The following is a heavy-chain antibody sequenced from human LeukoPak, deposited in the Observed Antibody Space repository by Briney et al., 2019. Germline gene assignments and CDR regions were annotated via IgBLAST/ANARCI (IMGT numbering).Heavy chain of an antibody. CDR1: GFTVINFA. CDR2: IRESSGDT. D-gene: IGHD6-13*01. CDR3: ARGIAAVGIVGVFDC. J-gene: IGHJ4*02. Sequence: GGSLRLSCAASGFTVINFAMNWVRQAPGKGLEWVSTIRESSGDTYYEDSVKGRFTISRDISKNTLYLQMNSLRAEDTAVYYCARGIAAVGIVGVFDCWGQGTLVTVSS. V-gene: IGHV3-23*01.